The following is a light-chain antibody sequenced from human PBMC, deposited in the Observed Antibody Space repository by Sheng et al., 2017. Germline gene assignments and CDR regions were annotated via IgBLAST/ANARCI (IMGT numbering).Light chain of an antibody. Sequence: NFMLTQPHSVSESPGKTVTISCTRSSGSITSNYVQWYQQRPGTSPTTVIYEDDQTNPPGVPSSFRLAPSTAPPTLPPSPLSGLKTEDEADYYCQSYDNNNPWVFGGGTKLTIL. CDR2: EDD. J-gene: IGLJ3*02. CDR1: SGSITSNY. V-gene: IGLV6-57*01. CDR3: QSYDNNNPWV.